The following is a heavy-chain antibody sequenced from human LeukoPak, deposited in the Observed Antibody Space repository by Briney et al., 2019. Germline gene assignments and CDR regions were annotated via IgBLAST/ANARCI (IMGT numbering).Heavy chain of an antibody. V-gene: IGHV3-21*01. CDR3: ASPRTRALGSELYNWNGLNY. Sequence: GGSLRLSCAASGFTFSSYSMNWVRQAPGKGLEWVSSISSSSSYIYYADSVKGRFTISRDNAKNSLYLQMNSLRAEDTAVYYCASPRTRALGSELYNWNGLNYWGQGTLVTVSS. D-gene: IGHD1-20*01. J-gene: IGHJ4*02. CDR2: ISSSSSYI. CDR1: GFTFSSYS.